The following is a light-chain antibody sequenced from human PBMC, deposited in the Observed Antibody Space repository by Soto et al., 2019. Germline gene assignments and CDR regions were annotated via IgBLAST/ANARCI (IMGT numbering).Light chain of an antibody. V-gene: IGLV1-51*01. J-gene: IGLJ1*01. Sequence: QSVLTQSPSVSAAPGQKVTISCSGSSSNIGNNYVSWYQQLPGTAPKLLIYDNNKRPSGIPDRFSGSKSGNTASLTISGLQAEDEGDYYCCSYADGSIYFFGTGTKLTVL. CDR2: DNN. CDR1: SSNIGNNY. CDR3: CSYADGSIYF.